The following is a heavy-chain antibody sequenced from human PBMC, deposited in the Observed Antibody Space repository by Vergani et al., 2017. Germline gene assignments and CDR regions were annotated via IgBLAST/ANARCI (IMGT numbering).Heavy chain of an antibody. V-gene: IGHV1-2*06. D-gene: IGHD6-6*01. Sequence: QVQLVQSGAEVKKPGASVKVSCKASGHTFTGYYMHWVRQAPGQGLEWMGRINPNSGGTNYAQKFQGRVTMTRDTSISTAYMELSRLRSDDTAVYYCARDSSPEFYSSSPTFDYWGQGTLVTVSS. CDR3: ARDSSPEFYSSSPTFDY. CDR1: GHTFTGYY. J-gene: IGHJ4*02. CDR2: INPNSGGT.